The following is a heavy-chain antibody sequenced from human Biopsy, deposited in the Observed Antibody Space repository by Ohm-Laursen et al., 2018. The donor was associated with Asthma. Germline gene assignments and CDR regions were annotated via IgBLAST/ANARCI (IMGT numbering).Heavy chain of an antibody. CDR1: GYSLTDLS. Sequence: SVTLSCKLSGYSLTDLSMHWVRQAPGQGLEWMGVLDHEEGGTVNAPRFQGRVTMTEVTSTDTAYMELSSPSSDDTAVYYCASDFPKDYVRYNFQFWGQGTLVTVSS. V-gene: IGHV1-24*01. J-gene: IGHJ4*02. D-gene: IGHD4-17*01. CDR2: LDHEEGGT. CDR3: ASDFPKDYVRYNFQF.